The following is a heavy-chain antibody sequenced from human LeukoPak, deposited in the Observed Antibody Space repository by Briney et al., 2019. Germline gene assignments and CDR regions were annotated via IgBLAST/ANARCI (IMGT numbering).Heavy chain of an antibody. J-gene: IGHJ4*02. CDR3: AKDQDYTPIYYFDY. CDR2: ISYDGSNK. V-gene: IGHV3-30*18. D-gene: IGHD5-18*01. Sequence: GGSLRLSCAASGFTFSSYGMHWVRQAPGKGLEWVAVISYDGSNKYYADSVKGRFTISRDNSKNTLYLQMNSLRAEDTAVYYCAKDQDYTPIYYFDYWDQGTLVTVSS. CDR1: GFTFSSYG.